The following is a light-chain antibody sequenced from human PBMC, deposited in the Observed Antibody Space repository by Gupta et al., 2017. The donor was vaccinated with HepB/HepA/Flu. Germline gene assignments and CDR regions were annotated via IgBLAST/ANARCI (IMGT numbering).Light chain of an antibody. CDR2: DVS. CDR3: CSYAGSYTFV. V-gene: IGLV2-11*01. Sequence: QSALTQPRSVSGSPGQSVITSCTGTSSDVGGYYHVSWYQQHPGKAPKLLIYDVSKRPSGVPDRFSGSKSGNTASLIISGLQAEDEADYSCCSYAGSYTFVFGTGTKVTVL. J-gene: IGLJ1*01. CDR1: SSDVGGYYH.